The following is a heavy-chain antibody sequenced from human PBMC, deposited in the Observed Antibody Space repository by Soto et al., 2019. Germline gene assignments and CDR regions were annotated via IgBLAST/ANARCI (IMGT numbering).Heavy chain of an antibody. Sequence: EVQLVESGGGLVQPGGSLRLSCAASGFTFSTYWMHWVRQAPGKGLVWVSRINSGGSTTTYADSVKGRFTISRDKARNTLYLQMDSLRGEDTAVYYCATVATCSYNWFDPWGQGTLVTVSS. CDR2: INSGGSTT. CDR1: GFTFSTYW. CDR3: ATVATCSYNWFDP. D-gene: IGHD5-12*01. V-gene: IGHV3-74*01. J-gene: IGHJ5*02.